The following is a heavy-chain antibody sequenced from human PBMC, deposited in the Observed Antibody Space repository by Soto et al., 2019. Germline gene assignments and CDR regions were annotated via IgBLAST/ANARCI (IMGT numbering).Heavy chain of an antibody. V-gene: IGHV3-30-3*01. Sequence: QVQLVESGGGVVQPGRSLRLSCAASGFTFSSYAMHWVRQAPGKGLEWVAVISYDGSNKYYADSVKGRFTISRDNSKNTLSLQMNSLRAEDTSVYYCAREQSEQWLVYYYYYYGMDVWGQGTTVTVSS. CDR3: AREQSEQWLVYYYYYYGMDV. CDR1: GFTFSSYA. D-gene: IGHD6-19*01. J-gene: IGHJ6*02. CDR2: ISYDGSNK.